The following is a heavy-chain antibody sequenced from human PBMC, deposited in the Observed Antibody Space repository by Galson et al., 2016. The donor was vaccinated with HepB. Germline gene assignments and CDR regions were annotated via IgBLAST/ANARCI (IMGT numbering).Heavy chain of an antibody. CDR2: FDPEDGET. CDR3: ATGFWSGYGWFDP. D-gene: IGHD3-3*01. CDR1: GYTLTELS. V-gene: IGHV1-24*01. J-gene: IGHJ5*02. Sequence: SVKVSCKVSGYTLTELSMHWVRQAPGKGLEWMGGFDPEDGETIYAQKFQGRVTMTEDTSTDTAYMELSILRSEDTAVYYCATGFWSGYGWFDPWGQGTLVTVSS.